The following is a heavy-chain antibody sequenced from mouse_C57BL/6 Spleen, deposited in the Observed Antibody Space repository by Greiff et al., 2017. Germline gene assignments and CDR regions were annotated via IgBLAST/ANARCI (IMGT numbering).Heavy chain of an antibody. CDR3: APQLGLYPYFDY. V-gene: IGHV1-7*01. D-gene: IGHD4-1*02. J-gene: IGHJ2*01. CDR1: GYTFTSYW. CDR2: INPSSGYT. Sequence: VQLQQSGAELAKPGASVTLSCKASGYTFTSYWMPWVTQRPGQGLEWIGYINPSSGYTKYNQKFKDKATLTADKSSSTAYMQLSSLTYEDSAVYYCAPQLGLYPYFDYWGQGTTLTVSS.